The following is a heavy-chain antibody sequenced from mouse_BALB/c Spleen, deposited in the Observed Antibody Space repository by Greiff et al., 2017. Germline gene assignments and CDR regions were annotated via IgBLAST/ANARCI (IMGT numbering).Heavy chain of an antibody. D-gene: IGHD2-3*01. CDR1: GFTFSSYA. V-gene: IGHV5-6-5*01. Sequence: EVQGVESGGGLVKPGGSLKLSCAASGFTFSSYAMSWVRQTPEKRLEWVASISSGGSTYYPDSVKGRFTISRDNARNILYLQMSSLRSEDTAMYYCARGGDDGYYEYFDVWGAGTTVTVSS. CDR2: ISSGGST. CDR3: ARGGDDGYYEYFDV. J-gene: IGHJ1*01.